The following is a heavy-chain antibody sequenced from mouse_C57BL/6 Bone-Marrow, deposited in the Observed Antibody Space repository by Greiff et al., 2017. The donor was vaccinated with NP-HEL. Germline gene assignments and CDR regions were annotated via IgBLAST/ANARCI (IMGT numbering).Heavy chain of an antibody. V-gene: IGHV1-56*01. CDR1: GYTFTSHW. Sequence: QVHVKQSGPELVRPGASVKISCKAPGYTFTSHWMQWVRQRPGQGLEWIGEIFPGSGSTYYNEKFKGKATLTVDTSSSTAYMQLSSLTSEDSAVYFCARFERQLRLRGNFAYWGQGTLVTVSA. CDR2: IFPGSGST. CDR3: ARFERQLRLRGNFAY. D-gene: IGHD3-2*02. J-gene: IGHJ3*01.